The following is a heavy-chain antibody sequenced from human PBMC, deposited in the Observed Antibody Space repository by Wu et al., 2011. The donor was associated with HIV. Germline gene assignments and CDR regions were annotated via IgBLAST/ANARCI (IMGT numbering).Heavy chain of an antibody. CDR1: GYTFGSYT. D-gene: IGHD3-10*01. CDR2: MNPNGVYT. V-gene: IGHV1-8*01. CDR3: ARRYYSGSGTFPHFHH. Sequence: QVHLEQSGAEVKKPGASVRISCKASGYTFGSYTIAWVRQASGQGLEWIGWMNPNGVYTGYAQKFQGRVTMTTDTSISTAYMELSSLRSDDTAVYYCARRYYSGSGTFPHFHHWGQGTLVTVSS. J-gene: IGHJ1*01.